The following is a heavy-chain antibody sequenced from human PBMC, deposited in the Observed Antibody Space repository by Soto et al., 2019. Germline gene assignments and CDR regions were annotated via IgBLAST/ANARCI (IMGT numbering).Heavy chain of an antibody. CDR3: ARDRAPHYDFWSGYYRYWFDP. J-gene: IGHJ5*02. V-gene: IGHV3-7*03. CDR1: GFTFSSYW. Sequence: GGSLRLSCEASGFTFSSYWMSWVRQAPGKGLEWVANIKQDGSEKYYVDSVKGRFTISRDNAKNSLYLQMNSLRAEDTAVYYCARDRAPHYDFWSGYYRYWFDPWGQGTLVTVSS. CDR2: IKQDGSEK. D-gene: IGHD3-3*01.